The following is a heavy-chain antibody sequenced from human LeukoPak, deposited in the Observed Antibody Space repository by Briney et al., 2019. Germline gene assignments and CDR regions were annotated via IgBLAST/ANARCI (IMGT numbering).Heavy chain of an antibody. CDR1: GFTFSDYY. CDR3: AKDPEVPIRDGSRRYFDL. J-gene: IGHJ2*01. D-gene: IGHD5-24*01. Sequence: GGSLRLSCAASGFTFSDYYMSWIRQAPGKGLEWVSYISSSGSTIYYADSVKGRFTISRDNSKNTLYLQMNSLRAEDTAVYYCAKDPEVPIRDGSRRYFDLWGRGTLVTVSS. CDR2: ISSSGSTI. V-gene: IGHV3-11*01.